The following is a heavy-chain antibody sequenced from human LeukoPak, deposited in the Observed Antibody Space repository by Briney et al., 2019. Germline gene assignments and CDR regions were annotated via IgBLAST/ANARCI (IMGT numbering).Heavy chain of an antibody. V-gene: IGHV5-51*01. J-gene: IGHJ3*02. Sequence: GESLKISCKGSGYSFTSYWIGWVRQMPGKGLEWMGIIYPGDSDTRYSPSFQGQVTISADKSISTAYLQWSSLKASDTAMYYCARDSTYYYGSGSYYDAFDIWGQGTMVTVSS. CDR3: ARDSTYYYGSGSYYDAFDI. CDR1: GYSFTSYW. D-gene: IGHD3-10*01. CDR2: IYPGDSDT.